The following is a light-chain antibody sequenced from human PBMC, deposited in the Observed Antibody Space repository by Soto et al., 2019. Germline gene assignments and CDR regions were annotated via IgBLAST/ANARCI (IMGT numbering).Light chain of an antibody. Sequence: DIQITQSPSTLSASVGDRVTITCRASQSISSWLAWYQQKPGKAPKLLIYDASSLESGVPSRFSGSGSGTELTLTISSLQTDDFANYYCQQYNSYSTWTFGQGTKVDI. CDR3: QQYNSYSTWT. J-gene: IGKJ1*01. CDR1: QSISSW. CDR2: DAS. V-gene: IGKV1-5*01.